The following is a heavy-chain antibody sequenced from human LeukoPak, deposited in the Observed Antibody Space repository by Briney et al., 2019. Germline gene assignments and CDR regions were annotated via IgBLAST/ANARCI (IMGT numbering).Heavy chain of an antibody. Sequence: PSETLSLTCTVSGGSISSSSYYWGWIRQPPGKGLEWIGSIYYSGSTYYNPSLKSRVTISVDTSKNQFSLKLSSVTAADTAVYYCATQLVVVIGYYLDYWGQGTLVTVSS. CDR1: GGSISSSSYY. CDR2: IYYSGST. V-gene: IGHV4-39*01. D-gene: IGHD3-22*01. J-gene: IGHJ4*02. CDR3: ATQLVVVIGYYLDY.